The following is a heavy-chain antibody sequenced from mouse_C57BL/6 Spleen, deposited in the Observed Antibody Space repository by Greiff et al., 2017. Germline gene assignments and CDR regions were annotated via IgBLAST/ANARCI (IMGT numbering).Heavy chain of an antibody. CDR2: LHPYNDDT. V-gene: IGHV1-47*01. J-gene: IGHJ2*01. D-gene: IGHD1-1*01. CDR1: GYTFTTYP. CDR3: ARSYYYYGSPYFDY. Sequence: QVQLQQSGAELVKPGASVKMSCKASGYTFTTYPIEWMKQNHGKSLEWIGNLHPYNDDTKYNEKFKGKATLTVEKSSSTVYLELSRLTSADSAVYYCARSYYYYGSPYFDYWGQGTTLTVSS.